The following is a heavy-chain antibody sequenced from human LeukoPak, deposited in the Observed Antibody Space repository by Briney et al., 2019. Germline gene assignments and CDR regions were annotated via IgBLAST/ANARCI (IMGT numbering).Heavy chain of an antibody. V-gene: IGHV1-58*01. D-gene: IGHD1-26*01. CDR2: IVVGSGNT. CDR3: AAQGENSPGSYQYYYYYMDV. CDR1: GFTFTSSA. Sequence: GTSVKVSCRASGFTFTSSAVQWVRQARGQRLEWIGWIVVGSGNTNYAQKFQERVTITRDMSTSTAYMELSSLRSEDTAVYYCAAQGENSPGSYQYYYYYMDVWGKGTTVTVSS. J-gene: IGHJ6*03.